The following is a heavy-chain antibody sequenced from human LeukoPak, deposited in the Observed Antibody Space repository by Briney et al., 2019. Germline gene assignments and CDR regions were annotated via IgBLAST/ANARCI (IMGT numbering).Heavy chain of an antibody. D-gene: IGHD4/OR15-4a*01. CDR3: ARVPMVFDY. V-gene: IGHV3-48*01. CDR1: GFTCSSYS. J-gene: IGHJ4*02. Sequence: GGSLRLSCAASGFTCSSYSMNWVRQAPGKGLEWVSYISSSSSTIYYADSVKGRFTISRDNAKNSLYLQMNSLRAEDTAVYYCARVPMVFDYWGQGTLVTVSS. CDR2: ISSSSSTI.